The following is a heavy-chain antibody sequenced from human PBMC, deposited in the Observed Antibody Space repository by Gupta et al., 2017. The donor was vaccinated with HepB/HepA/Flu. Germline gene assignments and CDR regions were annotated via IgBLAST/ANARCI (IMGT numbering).Heavy chain of an antibody. CDR1: GGSISSYY. V-gene: IGHV4-59*01. Sequence: QVQLQESGPGLVKPSETLSLTCTVSGGSISSYYWRWIRQPPGKGLEWIGYIYYSESTNYNPSLKSRVTISVDTSKNQFSLKLSSVTAADTAVYYCAREPLGDDGDPDYYYYYGMDVWGQGTTVTVSS. CDR3: AREPLGDDGDPDYYYYYGMDV. CDR2: IYYSEST. D-gene: IGHD4-17*01. J-gene: IGHJ6*02.